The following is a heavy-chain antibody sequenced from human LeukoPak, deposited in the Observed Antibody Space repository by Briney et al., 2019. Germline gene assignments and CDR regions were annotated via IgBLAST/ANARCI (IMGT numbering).Heavy chain of an antibody. CDR2: MNPNSGNT. J-gene: IGHJ6*02. CDR1: GYTFTSYD. Sequence: ASVKVSCTASGYTFTSYDINWVRQAPGQGLEWMGWMNPNSGNTGYAQKFQGRVTMTRDTSISTAYMELSSLRSEDTAVYYCARGATMVRGAVRGYGMDVWGQGTTVIVSS. V-gene: IGHV1-8*01. D-gene: IGHD3-10*01. CDR3: ARGATMVRGAVRGYGMDV.